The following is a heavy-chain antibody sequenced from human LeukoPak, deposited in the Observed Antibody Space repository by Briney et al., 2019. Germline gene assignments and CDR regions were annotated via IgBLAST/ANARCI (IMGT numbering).Heavy chain of an antibody. CDR1: GFTFSDYY. D-gene: IGHD6-13*01. J-gene: IGHJ2*01. CDR2: ISSSGSTI. CDR3: ARLSIAAAGPRYWYFDL. V-gene: IGHV3-11*01. Sequence: GGSLRLSCAASGFTFSDYYMSWIRQAPGKGLEWVSYISSSGSTIYYADSVKGRFTISRDNAKNSLYLQMNSLRAEDTAAYYCARLSIAAAGPRYWYFDLWGRGTLVTVSS.